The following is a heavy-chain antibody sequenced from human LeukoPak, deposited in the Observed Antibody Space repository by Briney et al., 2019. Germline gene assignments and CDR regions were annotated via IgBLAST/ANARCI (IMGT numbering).Heavy chain of an antibody. CDR1: GFTFSSYE. J-gene: IGHJ4*02. CDR2: ISSGDSTI. Sequence: GGSLRLSCTASGFTFSSYEMHWVRQAPGKGLEWVSYISSGDSTIYYADSVKGRFTISRDNAKNSLHLQMNSLRAEDTAVYYCARDYGGSSPFDSWGQGTLVTVSS. V-gene: IGHV3-48*03. D-gene: IGHD4-23*01. CDR3: ARDYGGSSPFDS.